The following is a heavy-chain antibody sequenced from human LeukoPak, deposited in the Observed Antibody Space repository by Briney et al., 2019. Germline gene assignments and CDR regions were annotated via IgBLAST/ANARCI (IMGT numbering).Heavy chain of an antibody. Sequence: PSETLSLTCSVSGGSISIYYWTWIRQIPGKGLEWIGCIYYTGTTNYNPLFESRATISVDTSKNQFSLKLTSVTAADTAVYFCARGEDFERYYLAYWGQGTLVTVSS. D-gene: IGHD3-9*01. J-gene: IGHJ4*02. CDR1: GGSISIYY. CDR3: ARGEDFERYYLAY. CDR2: IYYTGTT. V-gene: IGHV4-59*01.